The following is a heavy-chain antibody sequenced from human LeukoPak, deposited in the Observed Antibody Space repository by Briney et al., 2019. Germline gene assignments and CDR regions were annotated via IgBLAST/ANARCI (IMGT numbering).Heavy chain of an antibody. V-gene: IGHV4-39*07. Sequence: SETLSLTCTVSGGSISSSSYFWGWIRQPPGKGLECIGSIYYSGSTYYNPSLKSRVTISVDTSKNQFSLKLSSVTAADTAVYYCARDLGLYDYVWGSAGAHAFDIWGQGTMVTVSS. J-gene: IGHJ3*02. D-gene: IGHD3-16*01. CDR3: ARDLGLYDYVWGSAGAHAFDI. CDR1: GGSISSSSYF. CDR2: IYYSGST.